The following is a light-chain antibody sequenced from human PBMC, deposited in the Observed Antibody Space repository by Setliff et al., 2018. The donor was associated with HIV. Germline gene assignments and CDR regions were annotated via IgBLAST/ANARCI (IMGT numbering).Light chain of an antibody. V-gene: IGLV2-23*02. CDR1: SSDVGDTES. Sequence: QSALAQPASVSGSPGQSITISCTGSSSDVGDTESVSWYHQHPGELPKLILYNVNQRPSGTSSRFSGSKSGSTASLTVSGLQTADEGTYYCCSYAIGDTWIFGGGTKVTVL. CDR2: NVN. J-gene: IGLJ2*01. CDR3: CSYAIGDTWI.